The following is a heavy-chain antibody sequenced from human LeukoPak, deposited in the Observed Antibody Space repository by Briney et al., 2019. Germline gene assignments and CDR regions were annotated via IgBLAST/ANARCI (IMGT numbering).Heavy chain of an antibody. CDR2: IFYVGST. CDR1: GDSIGSHY. V-gene: IGHV4-59*11. J-gene: IGHJ3*02. D-gene: IGHD3-22*01. Sequence: SETLSLTCTVSGDSIGSHYWSWIRQPPGKGLEWIGYIFYVGSTNYNPSLKSRVIISVDTSKNQFSLKLNSVTAADTAVYYCARDYYDSRGEAFDIWGQGTMVTVSS. CDR3: ARDYYDSRGEAFDI.